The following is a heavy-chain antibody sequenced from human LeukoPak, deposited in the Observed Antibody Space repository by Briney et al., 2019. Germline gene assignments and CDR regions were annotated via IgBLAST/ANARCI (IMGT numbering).Heavy chain of an antibody. V-gene: IGHV3-23*01. CDR1: GFTFSSSA. CDR2: ISNNGGYT. Sequence: GGSLRLSCAASGFTFSSSAMSWVRQAPGKGLEWVSAISNNGGYTYYADSVQGRFTISRDNSKSTLCLQMNSLRAEDTAVYYCAKDRRPDYGDYSGAFDIWGQGTMVTVSS. J-gene: IGHJ3*02. CDR3: AKDRRPDYGDYSGAFDI. D-gene: IGHD4-17*01.